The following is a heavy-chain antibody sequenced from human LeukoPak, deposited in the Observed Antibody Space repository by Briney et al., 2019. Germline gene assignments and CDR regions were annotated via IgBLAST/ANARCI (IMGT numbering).Heavy chain of an antibody. J-gene: IGHJ4*02. V-gene: IGHV3-23*01. Sequence: GGSLRLSCAASGFTFSSYAMSWVRQVPGKGLEWVSVISGSGDNTYYADSVKGRFTISRDNSKNTLYLQMNSLRAEDTAVYYCARDYYDSSGLSGGFGYWGQGTLVTVSS. CDR2: ISGSGDNT. D-gene: IGHD3-22*01. CDR1: GFTFSSYA. CDR3: ARDYYDSSGLSGGFGY.